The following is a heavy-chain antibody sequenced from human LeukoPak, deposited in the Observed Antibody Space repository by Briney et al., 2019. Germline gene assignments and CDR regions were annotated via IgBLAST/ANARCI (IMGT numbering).Heavy chain of an antibody. V-gene: IGHV1-46*01. J-gene: IGHJ5*02. CDR3: ARDRPGRYCSSSRCYFASPFDP. CDR2: INPSGGST. CDR1: GYTFTSYY. Sequence: ASVKVSCKASGYTFTSYYMHWVRQAPGQGLEWMGIINPSGGSTSYAQKFQGRVTITADESTSTAYMELSSLRSEDTAVYYCARDRPGRYCSSSRCYFASPFDPWGQGTLVIVSS. D-gene: IGHD2-2*01.